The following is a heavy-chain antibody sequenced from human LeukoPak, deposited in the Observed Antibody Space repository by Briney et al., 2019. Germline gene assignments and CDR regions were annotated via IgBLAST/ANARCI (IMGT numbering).Heavy chain of an antibody. D-gene: IGHD1-26*01. CDR3: ARIVAGGGSYFGFPYYYYYMDV. Sequence: SETLSLTCTVSGGSISSNSYYWGWIRQPPGKGLDWIGSFYYSGSTYYNPSLKSRVTISLDTSKKQSSLKLSSVTAAATAVYDCARIVAGGGSYFGFPYYYYYMDVWGKGTTVTVSS. CDR1: GGSISSNSYY. CDR2: FYYSGST. J-gene: IGHJ6*03. V-gene: IGHV4-39*07.